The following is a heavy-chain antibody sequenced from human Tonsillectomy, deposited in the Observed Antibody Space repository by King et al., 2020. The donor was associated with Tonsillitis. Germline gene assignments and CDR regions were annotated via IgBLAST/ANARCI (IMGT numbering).Heavy chain of an antibody. CDR2: ISYDGSDK. CDR3: ARDQSSYDSSGYYSD. J-gene: IGHJ3*01. V-gene: IGHV3-30*05. CDR1: GFTFRSYG. Sequence: VQLVESGGGVVQPGRSLRLSCAASGFTFRSYGMHWVRQAPGKGLEWVAVISYDGSDKYYVDSVKGRFTISRDNSKNTLYLQMNSLRAEDTAVYYCARDQSSYDSSGYYSDWGQGTMVTVSS. D-gene: IGHD3-22*01.